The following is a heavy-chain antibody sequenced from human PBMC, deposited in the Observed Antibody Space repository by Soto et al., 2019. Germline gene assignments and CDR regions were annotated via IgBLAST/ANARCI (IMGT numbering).Heavy chain of an antibody. J-gene: IGHJ4*02. D-gene: IGHD6-19*01. Sequence: QVQLVQSGAEVKKPGSSVKVSCKASGGTFSSYTISWVRQAPGQGLEWMGRIIPILGIANYAQKFQGRVTSTADKSTSTAYMELSSLRSEDTAVYYCARSARIAVAVVYFDYWGQGTLVTVSS. CDR1: GGTFSSYT. CDR3: ARSARIAVAVVYFDY. V-gene: IGHV1-69*02. CDR2: IIPILGIA.